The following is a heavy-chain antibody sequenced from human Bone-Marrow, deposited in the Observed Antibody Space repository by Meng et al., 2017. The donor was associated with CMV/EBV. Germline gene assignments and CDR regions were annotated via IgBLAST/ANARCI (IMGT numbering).Heavy chain of an antibody. V-gene: IGHV4-38-2*02. CDR3: ARVTFKQLLYVQDY. J-gene: IGHJ4*02. Sequence: GSLRLSCTVSGYSISSGYYWGWIRQPPGKGLEWIGSIYHSGSTYYNPSLKSRVTISVDTSKNQFSLKLSSVTAADTAVYYCARVTFKQLLYVQDYWGQGTLVTVYS. CDR2: IYHSGST. CDR1: GYSISSGYY. D-gene: IGHD2-2*02.